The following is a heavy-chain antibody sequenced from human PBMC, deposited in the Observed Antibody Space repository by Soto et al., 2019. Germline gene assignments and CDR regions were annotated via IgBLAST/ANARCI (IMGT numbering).Heavy chain of an antibody. J-gene: IGHJ3*02. CDR1: GFTFRDYY. D-gene: IGHD2-21*01. CDR3: ARAYSDAFDI. CDR2: ISSSGTGI. V-gene: IGHV3-11*01. Sequence: LRLSFAASGFTFRDYYMTWLRQAPGKGLEWVSYISSSGTGIYYADSVKGRFTISRDNAKNSLYLQMSSLRAEDTAVYYCARAYSDAFDIWGPGTMVTVSS.